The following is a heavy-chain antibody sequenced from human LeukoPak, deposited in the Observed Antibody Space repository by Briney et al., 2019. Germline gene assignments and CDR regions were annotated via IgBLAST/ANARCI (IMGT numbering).Heavy chain of an antibody. J-gene: IGHJ4*02. D-gene: IGHD2-8*01. CDR2: INQDKRQI. Sequence: GSLRLSCAASGFTFSSYAMSWVRQAPGKGLEWVASINQDKRQIQYVESVKGRFTISRDNAKSSLFLQMNSLRVEDTAVYYCARLRDDVTKFDSWGQGTLVTVSS. V-gene: IGHV3-7*01. CDR3: ARLRDDVTKFDS. CDR1: GFTFSSYA.